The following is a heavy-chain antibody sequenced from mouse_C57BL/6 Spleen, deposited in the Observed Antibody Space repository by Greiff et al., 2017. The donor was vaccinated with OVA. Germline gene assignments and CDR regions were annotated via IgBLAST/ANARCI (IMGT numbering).Heavy chain of an antibody. Sequence: EVQLQQSGPGLVKPSQSLSLTCSVTGYSITSGYYWNWIRQFPGNKLEWMGYISYDGSNNYNPSLKNRISITRDTSKNQFFLKLNSVTTEDTATYYCAREIASNYYGSSPWYFDVWGTGTTVTVSS. D-gene: IGHD1-1*01. CDR3: AREIASNYYGSSPWYFDV. V-gene: IGHV3-6*01. CDR2: ISYDGSN. J-gene: IGHJ1*03. CDR1: GYSITSGYY.